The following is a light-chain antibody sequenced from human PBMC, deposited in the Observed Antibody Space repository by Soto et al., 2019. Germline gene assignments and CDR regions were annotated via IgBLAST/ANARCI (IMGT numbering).Light chain of an antibody. V-gene: IGLV2-14*03. CDR2: DVS. CDR1: SSDVGGYNY. J-gene: IGLJ3*02. CDR3: SSYGAGSTL. Sequence: SALTQPASVSGSPGQSIAISCTGSSSDVGGYNYVSWYQQHLGKAPQLIIYDVSNRPSGVSNRFSGSKSGNTASLTISGLQPDDEADYYCSSYGAGSTLFGGGTKVTVL.